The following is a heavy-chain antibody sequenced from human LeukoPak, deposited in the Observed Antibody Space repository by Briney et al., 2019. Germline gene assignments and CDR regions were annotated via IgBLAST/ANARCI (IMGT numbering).Heavy chain of an antibody. CDR3: ARVGDLTYYDILPDGGHFDY. V-gene: IGHV3-11*06. CDR1: GFTFSDYY. CDR2: ISSSSSYT. D-gene: IGHD3-9*01. J-gene: IGHJ4*02. Sequence: GGSLRLSCAASGFTFSDYYMSWIRQAPGKGLEWVSYISSSSSYTNYADSVKGRFTISRDNAKNSLYLQMNSLRAEDTAVYYCARVGDLTYYDILPDGGHFDYWGQGTLVTVSS.